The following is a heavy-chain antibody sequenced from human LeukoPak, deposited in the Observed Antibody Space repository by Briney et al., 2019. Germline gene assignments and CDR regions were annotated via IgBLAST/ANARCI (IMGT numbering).Heavy chain of an antibody. D-gene: IGHD3-3*01. Sequence: ASVKVSFKASGYTFTGYYMHWVRQAPGQGLEWMGWINPNSGGTNYAQKFQGRVTMTRDTSISTAYMELSRLRSDETAVYYCASTDYDFWSGYYSRPYYYYMDVWGKGTTVTVSS. CDR1: GYTFTGYY. CDR2: INPNSGGT. J-gene: IGHJ6*03. CDR3: ASTDYDFWSGYYSRPYYYYMDV. V-gene: IGHV1-2*02.